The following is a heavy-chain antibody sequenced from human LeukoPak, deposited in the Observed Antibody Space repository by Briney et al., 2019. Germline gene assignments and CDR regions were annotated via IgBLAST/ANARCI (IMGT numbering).Heavy chain of an antibody. V-gene: IGHV3-23*01. D-gene: IGHD3-22*01. CDR1: GITLSNYG. Sequence: GGSLRLSCAVSGITLSNYGMSWVRQAPGKGLEWVAGISDSGGRTNYADSVKGRFTTSRDNPKNTLYLQMNSLRAEDTAVYFCAKRDVVIRVILVGFHKEAYYFDSWGQGALVTVSS. CDR3: AKRDVVIRVILVGFHKEAYYFDS. CDR2: ISDSGGRT. J-gene: IGHJ4*02.